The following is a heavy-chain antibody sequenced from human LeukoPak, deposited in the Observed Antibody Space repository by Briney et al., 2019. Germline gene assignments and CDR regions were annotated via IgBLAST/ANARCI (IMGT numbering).Heavy chain of an antibody. V-gene: IGHV3-13*01. D-gene: IGHD3-10*01. J-gene: IGHJ4*02. CDR3: ARRYYYGSGSDY. CDR1: GFTFSSYD. Sequence: GGSLRLSCTASGFTFSSYDMHWVRRGTGKGLEWVSAIGTAGDTYYGGSVKGRFTISRENAKNSLYLQMNSLRAGDTAVYYCARRYYYGSGSDYWGQGTLVTVSS. CDR2: IGTAGDT.